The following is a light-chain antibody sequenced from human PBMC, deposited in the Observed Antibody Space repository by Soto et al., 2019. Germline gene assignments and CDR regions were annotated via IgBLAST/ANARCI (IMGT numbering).Light chain of an antibody. Sequence: QSVLTQPPSVSATPGQKVTISCSGSSSNIGNNYVSWYQQFPGAAPKLLIYDNYWRPSGIPDRFSASESGTSATLGITGLQTGDEADDYCATGYSSLSAVVVGGGTKLTVL. CDR2: DNY. J-gene: IGLJ2*01. V-gene: IGLV1-51*01. CDR1: SSNIGNNY. CDR3: ATGYSSLSAVV.